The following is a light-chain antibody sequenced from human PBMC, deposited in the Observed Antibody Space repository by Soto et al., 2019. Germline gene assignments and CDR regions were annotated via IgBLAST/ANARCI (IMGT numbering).Light chain of an antibody. CDR2: DAS. V-gene: IGKV3-15*01. Sequence: EIVMTQSPDTLSVSPGETATLSCRASQSVGSNLAWYQQKPGQAPRLLISDASTRAAGLPAGFSGSGSGTEFTLTISSLQSEDFAVYYCQQSNNWPKTFGQGTKV. CDR1: QSVGSN. CDR3: QQSNNWPKT. J-gene: IGKJ1*01.